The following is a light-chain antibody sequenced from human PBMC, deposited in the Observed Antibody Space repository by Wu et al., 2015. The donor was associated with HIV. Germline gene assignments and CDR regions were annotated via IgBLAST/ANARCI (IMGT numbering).Light chain of an antibody. V-gene: IGKV3-20*01. Sequence: IVLTQSPGTLSLSPGETATLSCRASQNIRNNYLAWFQQKPGQAPRLLIFRAYGRATGIPDRFSGSGSGTDFTPRISRLEPEDFAVYFCQQYVGAPLTFGGGT. CDR3: QQYVGAPLT. CDR2: RAY. CDR1: QNIRNNY. J-gene: IGKJ4*01.